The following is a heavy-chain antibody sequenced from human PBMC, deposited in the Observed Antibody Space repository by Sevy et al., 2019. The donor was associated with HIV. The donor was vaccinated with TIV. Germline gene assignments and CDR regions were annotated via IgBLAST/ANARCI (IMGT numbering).Heavy chain of an antibody. Sequence: SETLSLICTVSGGSTSGHYCNWIRQPAGKGLEWIGRIHSSGRTNFNPSLMSRVTMSVDTSKNQFSLKVNSLTAADTAVYYCAIQRSSWGTDAFDIWGQGRMVTVSS. J-gene: IGHJ3*02. CDR1: GGSTSGHY. CDR3: AIQRSSWGTDAFDI. CDR2: IHSSGRT. D-gene: IGHD6-13*01. V-gene: IGHV4-4*07.